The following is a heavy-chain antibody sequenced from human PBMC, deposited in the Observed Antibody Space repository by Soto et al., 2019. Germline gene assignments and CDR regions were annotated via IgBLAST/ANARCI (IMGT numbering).Heavy chain of an antibody. CDR2: ISDSGSFT. CDR3: AKRPLNWGRWYFDL. Sequence: EVQLLESGGGLVQPGGSLRLSCAASGITFSNSAMTWVRQAPGKGLEWVSVISDSGSFTFYADSVKGRFTISRDNSGGTLYLQMNSLRAEDTAIYYCAKRPLNWGRWYFDLWGRGTLVTVSS. V-gene: IGHV3-23*01. J-gene: IGHJ2*01. D-gene: IGHD7-27*01. CDR1: GITFSNSA.